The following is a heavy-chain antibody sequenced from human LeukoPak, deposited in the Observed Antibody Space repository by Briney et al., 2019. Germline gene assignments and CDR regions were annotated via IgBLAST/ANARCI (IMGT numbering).Heavy chain of an antibody. CDR1: GFTFSSYA. D-gene: IGHD1-7*01. Sequence: GGSLRLSCAASGFTFSSYAMHWVRQAPGKGLEWVAVISYDGSNKYYADSVKGRFTISRDNAKNSPYLQMNSLRAEDTAVYYCARDSGNYLDAFDIWGQGTMVTVSS. J-gene: IGHJ3*02. V-gene: IGHV3-30*04. CDR2: ISYDGSNK. CDR3: ARDSGNYLDAFDI.